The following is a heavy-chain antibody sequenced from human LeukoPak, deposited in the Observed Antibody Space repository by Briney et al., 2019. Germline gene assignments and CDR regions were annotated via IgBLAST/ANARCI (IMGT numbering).Heavy chain of an antibody. CDR3: ARDRGKLRYFDWLLNGIYYMDV. D-gene: IGHD3-9*01. CDR2: INTNTGNP. Sequence: ASMKVSCKASGYTFTSYGITWVRQAPGQGLEWMGWINTNTGNPTYAQGFTGRFVFSLDTSVSTAYLQISSLKAEDTAVYYCARDRGKLRYFDWLLNGIYYMDVWGKGTTVTVSS. J-gene: IGHJ6*03. CDR1: GYTFTSYG. V-gene: IGHV7-4-1*02.